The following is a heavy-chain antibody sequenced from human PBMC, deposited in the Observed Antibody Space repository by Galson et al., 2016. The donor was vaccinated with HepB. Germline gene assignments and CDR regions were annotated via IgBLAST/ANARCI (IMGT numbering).Heavy chain of an antibody. D-gene: IGHD6-19*01. CDR3: TNSEFRSGWFLDH. Sequence: SLRLSCAASGFTSSSYSMNWVRQAPGKGLEWVSSISSSSSYIYYAESVKGRFTIYRDNAKNTLYLHISSLRAEDTAVYYCTNSEFRSGWFLDHWGQGTQVTVSS. CDR1: GFTSSSYS. V-gene: IGHV3-21*01. CDR2: ISSSSSYI. J-gene: IGHJ4*02.